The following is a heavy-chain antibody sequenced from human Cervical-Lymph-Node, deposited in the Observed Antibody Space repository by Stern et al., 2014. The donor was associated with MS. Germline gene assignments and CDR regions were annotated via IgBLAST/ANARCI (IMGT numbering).Heavy chain of an antibody. Sequence: EVQLVQSGGGLVKPGASLRLSCAVSRFTFTNYNLNWVRQAPGKGLEWVSSISRSSYFIEYAYSVNCRCTISRDNAKNSLYLQMNSLRAEDTAVYYCARDREMGSRYYNGMDVWGQGTTVTVSS. V-gene: IGHV3-21*01. J-gene: IGHJ6*02. CDR1: RFTFTNYN. D-gene: IGHD1-26*01. CDR3: ARDREMGSRYYNGMDV. CDR2: ISRSSYFI.